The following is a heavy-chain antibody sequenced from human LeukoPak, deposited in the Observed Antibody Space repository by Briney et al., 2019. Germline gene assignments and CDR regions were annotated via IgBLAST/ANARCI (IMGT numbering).Heavy chain of an antibody. J-gene: IGHJ6*02. CDR3: ARTLPNYYYGMDV. Sequence: ASVKVSCKASGYTFSGYYMHWVRQAPGQGLEWMGWLNPNSGDTNYAQKFQGRVSMTRDTSINTAYMELSRLRSDDTSVYYCARTLPNYYYGMDVWGQGTTVTVSS. CDR1: GYTFSGYY. CDR2: LNPNSGDT. V-gene: IGHV1-2*02. D-gene: IGHD1-26*01.